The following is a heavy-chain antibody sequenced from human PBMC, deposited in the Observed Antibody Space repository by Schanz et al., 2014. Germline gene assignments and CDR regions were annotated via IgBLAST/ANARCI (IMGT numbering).Heavy chain of an antibody. CDR1: GLIFSNYV. D-gene: IGHD2-15*01. CDR2: IGNGGVTI. J-gene: IGHJ5*01. V-gene: IGHV3-48*01. CDR3: AKTPREYCNYDNCPNWFDS. Sequence: EVQLLESGGGLVQPGGSLKLSCAASGLIFSNYVMSWVRQAPGKGLEWVSYIGNGGVTIYYADSVKGRFTISRDNAKNSLYLQMNSLRAEDTAVYYCAKTPREYCNYDNCPNWFDSWGQGALVTVSS.